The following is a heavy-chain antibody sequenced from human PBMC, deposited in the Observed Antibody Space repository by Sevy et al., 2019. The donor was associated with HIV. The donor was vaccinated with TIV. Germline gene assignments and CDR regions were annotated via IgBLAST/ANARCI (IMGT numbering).Heavy chain of an antibody. CDR1: GFTFREYS. D-gene: IGHD6-13*01. Sequence: GGSLRLSCVASGFTFREYSMNWVRQAPGKGLEWVSYISGSRTTIEHADSVKGRFSISRDNGDNSMFLQMNRLRVVDTAVYYCARSLAAAENWFDPWGQGTLVTVSS. CDR2: ISGSRTTI. V-gene: IGHV3-48*01. J-gene: IGHJ5*02. CDR3: ARSLAAAENWFDP.